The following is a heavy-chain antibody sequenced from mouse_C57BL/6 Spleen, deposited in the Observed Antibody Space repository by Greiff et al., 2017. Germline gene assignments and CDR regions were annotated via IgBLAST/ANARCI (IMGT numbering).Heavy chain of an antibody. CDR2: IDPSDSYT. J-gene: IGHJ2*01. CDR1: GYTFTSYW. D-gene: IGHD2-4*01. V-gene: IGHV1-50*01. CDR3: ARSRDYDVDY. Sequence: VQLQQPGAELVKPGASVKLSCKASGYTFTSYWMQWVKQRPGQGLEWIGEIDPSDSYTNYNQKFKGKATLTVDTSSSTAYMQLSSLTSEDSAVYYCARSRDYDVDYGGQGTTLTGSS.